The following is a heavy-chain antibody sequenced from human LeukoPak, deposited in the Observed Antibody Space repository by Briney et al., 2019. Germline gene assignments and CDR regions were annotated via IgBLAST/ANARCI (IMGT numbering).Heavy chain of an antibody. V-gene: IGHV4-34*01. CDR1: GGSFSGYY. D-gene: IGHD3-22*01. J-gene: IGHJ5*02. CDR3: ARVAYYYDSSGYWLGDNWFDP. Sequence: SETLSLTCAVYGGSFSGYYWSWIRQPPGKGLEWIGEINHSGSTNYNPSLKSRVTISVDTSKNQFSLKLSSVTAADTAVYYCARVAYYYDSSGYWLGDNWFDPWGQGTLVTVSS. CDR2: INHSGST.